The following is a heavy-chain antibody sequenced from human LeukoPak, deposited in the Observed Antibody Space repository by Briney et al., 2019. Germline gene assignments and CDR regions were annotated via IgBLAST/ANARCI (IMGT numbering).Heavy chain of an antibody. CDR2: IDPNSGGT. CDR1: GYTFTGKF. D-gene: IGHD3-22*01. CDR3: ARASYDSSREGYFDY. Sequence: GASVKVSCKASGYTFTGKFIHWVRQAPGQGLEWMGWIDPNSGGTDYAQKFRGRVTMTRDTSISTAYMELSRLRSDDTAVYYCARASYDSSREGYFDYWGQGTLVTVSS. V-gene: IGHV1-2*02. J-gene: IGHJ4*02.